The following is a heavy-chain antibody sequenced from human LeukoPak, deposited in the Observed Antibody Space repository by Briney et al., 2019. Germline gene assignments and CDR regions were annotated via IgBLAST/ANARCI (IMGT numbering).Heavy chain of an antibody. D-gene: IGHD3-16*02. V-gene: IGHV3-23*01. CDR2: ISGSGGST. CDR3: AKGRRLSDYVWGSYRYTLTDYSDY. Sequence: QPGGSLRLSCAASGFTFSSYAMSWVRQAPGKGLEWVSGISGSGGSTYYADSVKGRFTISRDNSKNTLYLQMNSLRAEDTAVYYCAKGRRLSDYVWGSYRYTLTDYSDYWGQGTLVTVSS. CDR1: GFTFSSYA. J-gene: IGHJ4*02.